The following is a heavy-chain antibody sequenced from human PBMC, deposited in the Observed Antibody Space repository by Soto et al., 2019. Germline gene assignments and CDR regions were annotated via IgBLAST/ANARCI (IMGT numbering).Heavy chain of an antibody. CDR2: IWYDGSNK. V-gene: IGHV3-33*01. J-gene: IGHJ6*02. CDR1: GFTFSSYG. Sequence: GGSLRLSCAASGFTFSSYGMHWVRQAPGKGLEWVAVIWYDGSNKYYADSVKGRFTISRDNSKNTLYLQMNSLRAEDTAVYYCAREIYLVGAAAGHYYYYGMDVWGQGTTVTVSS. CDR3: AREIYLVGAAAGHYYYYGMDV. D-gene: IGHD6-13*01.